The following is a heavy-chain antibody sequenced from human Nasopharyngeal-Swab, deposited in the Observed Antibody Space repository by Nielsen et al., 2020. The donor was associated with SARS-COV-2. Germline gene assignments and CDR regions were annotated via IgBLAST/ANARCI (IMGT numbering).Heavy chain of an antibody. CDR2: IIPIFGTT. V-gene: IGHV1-69*01. D-gene: IGHD3-9*01. Sequence: WVRQAPGQGLEWMGGIIPIFGTTDYAQKFQGTVTITADESTSTVYMELNSLRFEDTAVNYCAKGVRYFDFLPPNTYYYYGLDLWGQGTTVTVSS. CDR3: AKGVRYFDFLPPNTYYYYGLDL. J-gene: IGHJ6*02.